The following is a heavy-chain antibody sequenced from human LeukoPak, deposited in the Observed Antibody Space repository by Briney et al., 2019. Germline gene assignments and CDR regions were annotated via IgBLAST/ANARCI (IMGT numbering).Heavy chain of an antibody. CDR3: AKDPDYGDYVGDY. CDR2: ISYDGSNK. V-gene: IGHV3-30*04. CDR1: GFTFSSYA. D-gene: IGHD4-17*01. Sequence: GGSLRLSCAASGFTFSSYAMHWVRQAPGKGLEWVAVISYDGSNKYYADSVKGRFTISRDNSKNTLYLQMNSLRAEDTAVYYCAKDPDYGDYVGDYWGQGTLVTVSS. J-gene: IGHJ4*02.